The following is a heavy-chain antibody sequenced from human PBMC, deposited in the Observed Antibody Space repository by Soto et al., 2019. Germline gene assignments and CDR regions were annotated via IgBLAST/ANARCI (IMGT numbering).Heavy chain of an antibody. V-gene: IGHV4-59*06. CDR3: ASGVGTFNWFDP. Sequence: PSETLSLTCTVSGGSISSYYWSWIRQPPGKGLEWIGYIYHSGSTYYNPSLKSRVTISVDTSKNQFSLKLSSVTAADTAVYYCASGVGTFNWFDPWGQGTLVTVSS. D-gene: IGHD2-15*01. J-gene: IGHJ5*02. CDR2: IYHSGST. CDR1: GGSISSYY.